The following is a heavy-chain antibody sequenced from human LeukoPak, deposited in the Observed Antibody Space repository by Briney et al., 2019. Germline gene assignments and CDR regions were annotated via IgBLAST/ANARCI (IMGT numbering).Heavy chain of an antibody. V-gene: IGHV3-53*01. CDR1: GFTVSSNY. D-gene: IGHD2-2*01. J-gene: IGHJ6*02. CDR2: IYSGGST. Sequence: GGSLRLSCAASGFTVSSNYMSWVRQAPGKGLEWVSVIYSGGSTYYADSVKGRFTISRDNSKNTLYLQMNSLRAEDTAVYYCARAHGTSMLPGSYYYGMDVWGQGTTVTVSS. CDR3: ARAHGTSMLPGSYYYGMDV.